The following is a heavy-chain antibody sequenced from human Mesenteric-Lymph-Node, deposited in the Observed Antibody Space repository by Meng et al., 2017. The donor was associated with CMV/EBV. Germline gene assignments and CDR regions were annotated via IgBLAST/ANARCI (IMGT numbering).Heavy chain of an antibody. J-gene: IGHJ1*01. D-gene: IGHD5-18*01. CDR2: IDHSGNT. Sequence: FINYYWYWIRQSPGKGLEWIGEIDHSGNTDYNPSLKSRVTISIDTSKNQFFLKINSVTAADTAVYYCARGRRGLGIYRYPDTKCFQYWGQGTLVTVSS. V-gene: IGHV4-34*01. CDR3: ARGRRGLGIYRYPDTKCFQY. CDR1: FINYY.